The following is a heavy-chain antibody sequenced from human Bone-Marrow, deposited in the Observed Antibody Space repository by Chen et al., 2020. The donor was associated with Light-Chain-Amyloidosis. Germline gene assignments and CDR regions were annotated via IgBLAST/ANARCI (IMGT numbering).Heavy chain of an antibody. CDR3: ARRRDGYNFDY. J-gene: IGHJ4*02. CDR2: IYPDDSGA. D-gene: IGHD5-12*01. V-gene: IGHV5-51*01. CDR1: GYTFPNYW. Sequence: EVQLEQSGPEVKKPGESLKISCKGSGYTFPNYWIGWVRQMPGKGLEWMGVIYPDDSGARYSPSFEGQVTISADKSSTTAYLRWRSLKASDTAMYYCARRRDGYNFDYWGQGTLVTVSS.